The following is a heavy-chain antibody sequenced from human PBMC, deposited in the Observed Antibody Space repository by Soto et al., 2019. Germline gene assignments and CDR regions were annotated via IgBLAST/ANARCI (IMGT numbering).Heavy chain of an antibody. CDR1: GGSISSGGYS. J-gene: IGHJ5*02. CDR3: ARAEMATIRGGHNWFDP. Sequence: SETLSLTCAVSGGSISSGGYSWSWIRQPPGKGLEWIGYIYHSGSTYYNPSLKSRVTISVDRSKNQFSLKLSSVTAADTAVYYCARAEMATIRGGHNWFDPWGQGTLVTVSS. CDR2: IYHSGST. V-gene: IGHV4-30-2*01. D-gene: IGHD5-12*01.